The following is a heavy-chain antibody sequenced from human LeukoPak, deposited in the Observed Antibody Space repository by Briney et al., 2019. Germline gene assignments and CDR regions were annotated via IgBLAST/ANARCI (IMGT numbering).Heavy chain of an antibody. CDR1: GFTFSSYS. CDR2: ISSSSSYI. Sequence: GSLRLSCAASGFTFSSYSMNWVRQAPGKGLEWVSSISSSSSYIYYADSVEGRFTISRDNAKNSLYLQMNSLRAEDTAVYYCARQYCSSTSCYSPWFDPWGQGTLVTVSS. J-gene: IGHJ5*02. V-gene: IGHV3-21*01. CDR3: ARQYCSSTSCYSPWFDP. D-gene: IGHD2-2*02.